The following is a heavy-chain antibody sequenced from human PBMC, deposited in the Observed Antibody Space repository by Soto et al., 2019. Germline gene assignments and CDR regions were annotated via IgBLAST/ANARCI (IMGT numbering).Heavy chain of an antibody. CDR2: IIPIFGTA. J-gene: IGHJ4*02. CDR1: GGTFSSYA. V-gene: IGHV1-69*13. CDR3: ARGLYCSGGSCYSY. D-gene: IGHD2-15*01. Sequence: SVKVSCKASGGTFSSYAISWVRQAPGQGLEWMGGIIPIFGTANYAQKFQGRVTITADESTSTAYMELGSLRSEDTAVYYCARGLYCSGGSCYSYWGQGTLVTVSS.